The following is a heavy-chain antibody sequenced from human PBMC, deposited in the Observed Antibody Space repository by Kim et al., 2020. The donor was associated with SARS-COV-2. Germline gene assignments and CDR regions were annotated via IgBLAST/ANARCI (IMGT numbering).Heavy chain of an antibody. Sequence: ASVKVSCKASGFTFTDYYMHWVRQAPGQGLEWMGWINAKSGDRNSAQKFQGSVTMTRDTSTRTIYIEVRRLTSDDTAVYYCAREGRYGRSDSAAFDVWGQGTMVTVS. CDR1: GFTFTDYY. V-gene: IGHV1-2*02. CDR3: AREGRYGRSDSAAFDV. J-gene: IGHJ3*01. CDR2: INAKSGDR. D-gene: IGHD5-18*01.